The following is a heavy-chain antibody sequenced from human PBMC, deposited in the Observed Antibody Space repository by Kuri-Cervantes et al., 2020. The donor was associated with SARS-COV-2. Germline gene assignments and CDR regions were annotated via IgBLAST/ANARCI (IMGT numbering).Heavy chain of an antibody. CDR2: VKTNSGNT. CDR1: ETTFPNYD. J-gene: IGHJ4*02. Sequence: ASVKVSCKAPETTFPNYDINWVRQATGQGLEWMGMVKTNSGNTLYAQIFQGRVTMTRNTSISTAYMELSSPRSEDTAVYYCARRYSGYEFDYWGQGTLVTVSS. D-gene: IGHD5-12*01. V-gene: IGHV1-8*01. CDR3: ARRYSGYEFDY.